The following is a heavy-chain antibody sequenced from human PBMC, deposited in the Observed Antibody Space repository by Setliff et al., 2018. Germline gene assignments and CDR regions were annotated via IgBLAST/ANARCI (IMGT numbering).Heavy chain of an antibody. D-gene: IGHD1-26*01. CDR2: ISAAGGDA. Sequence: ASVKVSCKASGYIFTSNAIHWVHQAPAQRLEWMGWISAAGGDAKYSQKFQDRVTITRDTAATTAYIGLSRLRSEDTAVYYCARARGSGARAFDIWGQGTMVTVSS. CDR3: ARARGSGARAFDI. J-gene: IGHJ3*02. CDR1: GYIFTSNA. V-gene: IGHV1-3*01.